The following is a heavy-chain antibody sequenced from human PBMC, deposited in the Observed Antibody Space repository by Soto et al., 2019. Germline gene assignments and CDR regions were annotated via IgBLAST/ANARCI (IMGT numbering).Heavy chain of an antibody. CDR1: GYTFTSYG. Sequence: ASVKVSCKASGYTFTSYGISWVRQAPGQGLEWMGWISAYNGNTNYAQKLQGRVTMTTDTPTSTAYMELRSLRSDDTAVYYCARDDDTARLRVGMDVWGQGTTVPVSS. D-gene: IGHD6-6*01. CDR2: ISAYNGNT. V-gene: IGHV1-18*01. CDR3: ARDDDTARLRVGMDV. J-gene: IGHJ6*02.